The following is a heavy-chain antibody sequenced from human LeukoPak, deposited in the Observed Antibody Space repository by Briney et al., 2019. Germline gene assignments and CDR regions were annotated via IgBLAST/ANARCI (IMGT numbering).Heavy chain of an antibody. Sequence: GGSLRLSCAASGLTFSSYAMSWVRQAPGKGLEWVSAISGSGGSTYYADSVKGRFTTSRDNSKNTLYLQMNSLRAEDTAVYYCAKLKKSRSSSGAFDIWGQGTMVTVSS. J-gene: IGHJ3*02. V-gene: IGHV3-23*01. CDR2: ISGSGGST. D-gene: IGHD6-6*01. CDR1: GLTFSSYA. CDR3: AKLKKSRSSSGAFDI.